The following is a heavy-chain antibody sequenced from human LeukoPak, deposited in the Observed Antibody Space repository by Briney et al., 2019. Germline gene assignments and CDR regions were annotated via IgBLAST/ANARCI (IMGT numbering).Heavy chain of an antibody. J-gene: IGHJ5*02. CDR1: GYTFTSYD. CDR2: MNPKSGNT. V-gene: IGHV1-8*01. D-gene: IGHD2-8*02. Sequence: ASVKVSCKASGYTFTSYDINWVRQATGQGLEWMGWMNPKSGNTGYAQKFQGRVTMTRNTSISTAYMELSSLRSEDTAVYYCARGWSVYNWFDPWGQGTLVTVSS. CDR3: ARGWSVYNWFDP.